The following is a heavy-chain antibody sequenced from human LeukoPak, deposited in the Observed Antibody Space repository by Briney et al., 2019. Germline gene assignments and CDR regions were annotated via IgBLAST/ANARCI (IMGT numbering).Heavy chain of an antibody. CDR1: GDSVSSNSAA. D-gene: IGHD6-13*01. J-gene: IGHJ5*02. Sequence: SQTLSLTCAISGDSVSSNSAAWHWIRQSPSRGLEGRGRTYYRSKWFNDYAVSVKSRITINLDTSKNQFSLQLISVTPEDTAVYYCARTAAGKGCFDPWGQGTLVTVSS. CDR2: TYYRSKWFN. CDR3: ARTAAGKGCFDP. V-gene: IGHV6-1*01.